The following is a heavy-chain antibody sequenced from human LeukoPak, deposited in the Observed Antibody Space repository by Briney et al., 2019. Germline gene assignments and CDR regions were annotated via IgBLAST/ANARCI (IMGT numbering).Heavy chain of an antibody. V-gene: IGHV3-30-3*01. CDR3: AKDWNYYDFWSGYYFAEYFQH. CDR1: GFTFNDYA. Sequence: PGGSLRLSCAASGFTFNDYAMYWVRQAPGKGLEWVTLISYDGYDKSYADSVRGRFTISRDNSRNTLYLQMDSLRSEDTAVYYCAKDWNYYDFWSGYYFAEYFQHWGQGTLVTVSS. D-gene: IGHD3-3*01. J-gene: IGHJ1*01. CDR2: ISYDGYDK.